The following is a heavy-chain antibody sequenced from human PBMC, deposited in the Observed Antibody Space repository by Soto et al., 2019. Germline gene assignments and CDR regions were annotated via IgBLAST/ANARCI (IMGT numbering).Heavy chain of an antibody. CDR3: AKESGVRFTEKGAVAGTDFDY. CDR2: ISGSGTST. D-gene: IGHD6-19*01. V-gene: IGHV3-23*01. Sequence: GGSLRLSCAASGFTFSSYAMSWVRQAPGKGLEWVSTISGSGTSTYYADSVKGRFTISRDNSKNTLYLQMNSLRAEDTAVYYCAKESGVRFTEKGAVAGTDFDYWGQGTLVTVSS. CDR1: GFTFSSYA. J-gene: IGHJ4*02.